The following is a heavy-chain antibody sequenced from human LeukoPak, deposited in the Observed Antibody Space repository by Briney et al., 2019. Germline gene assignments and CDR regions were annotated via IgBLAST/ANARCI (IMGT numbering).Heavy chain of an antibody. Sequence: ASVKVSCKASGYTFTSYAISWVRQAPGQGLEWMGWINPNSGGTNYAQKFQGWVTMTRDTSISTAYMELSRLRSDDTAVYYCARAIARYLYDAFDIWGQGTMVTVSS. CDR1: GYTFTSYA. D-gene: IGHD3-9*01. V-gene: IGHV1-2*04. CDR3: ARAIARYLYDAFDI. J-gene: IGHJ3*02. CDR2: INPNSGGT.